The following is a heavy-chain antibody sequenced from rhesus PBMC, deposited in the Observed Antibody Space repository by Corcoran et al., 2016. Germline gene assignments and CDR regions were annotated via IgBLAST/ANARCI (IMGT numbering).Heavy chain of an antibody. CDR3: AREGSDVFDY. Sequence: QVQLQESGSGLVKPSATLSLTCAVSGGPFSDYSLGWTRPPPGKGLEWLGYISGSSGSTDYNPSLKSRVTISTDTSKNQFSLKLSSVTAADTAVYYCAREGSDVFDYWGQGVLVTVSS. CDR1: GGPFSDYS. J-gene: IGHJ4*01. D-gene: IGHD2-33*01. CDR2: ISGSSGST. V-gene: IGHV4-165*01.